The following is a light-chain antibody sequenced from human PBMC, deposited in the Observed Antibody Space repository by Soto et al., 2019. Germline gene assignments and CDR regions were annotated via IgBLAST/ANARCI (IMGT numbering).Light chain of an antibody. V-gene: IGKV3-15*01. J-gene: IGKJ1*01. CDR1: QSISSN. CDR2: GAS. Sequence: EIVMTQSPATLSVSPGERATLSCRASQSISSNLAWYQQKAGQAPRLLIYGASTRTTGIPARFSGSGSGTEFTITISSLPSEDFAVYYCQQYNNWPPPWTFGQGTKVESK. CDR3: QQYNNWPPPWT.